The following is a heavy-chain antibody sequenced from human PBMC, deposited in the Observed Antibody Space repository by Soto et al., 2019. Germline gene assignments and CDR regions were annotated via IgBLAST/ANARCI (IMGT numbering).Heavy chain of an antibody. V-gene: IGHV3-23*01. Sequence: EVQVLESGGDLVQPGGSLRLSCAASGFTFSNYAMNWVRQAPGKGPEWVSGISAGRSTYYADSVKGRFTISTDNSKSTLFLQMDSLRAEDTALYYCTKVRGDPVWGEGTTVTVSS. CDR1: GFTFSNYA. CDR2: ISAGRST. J-gene: IGHJ6*04. CDR3: TKVRGDPV. D-gene: IGHD4-17*01.